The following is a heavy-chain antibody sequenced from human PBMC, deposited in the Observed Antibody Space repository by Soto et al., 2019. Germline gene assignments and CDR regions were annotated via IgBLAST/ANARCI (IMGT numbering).Heavy chain of an antibody. Sequence: QVQLVQSGAEVKKPGASVKVSCKASGYTFTTYDIIWVRQASGQGLEWMGWMNPNSGNTGYAQQFQGRATLTRDTSTPTVFMELSSLMSEDTAVYYCARGYSNGWTHRVPDYHYGLDVWGQGTTVTVSS. CDR1: GYTFTTYD. CDR3: ARGYSNGWTHRVPDYHYGLDV. D-gene: IGHD6-19*01. J-gene: IGHJ6*02. CDR2: MNPNSGNT. V-gene: IGHV1-8*01.